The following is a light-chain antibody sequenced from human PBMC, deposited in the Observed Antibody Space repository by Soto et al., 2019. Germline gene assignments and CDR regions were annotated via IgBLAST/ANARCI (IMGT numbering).Light chain of an antibody. CDR1: SSNIGSNY. V-gene: IGLV1-47*02. Sequence: QSVLTQPPSASGTPGQRVTISCSGSSSNIGSNYVYWYQQLPGTAPKLLIYSNNQRPSGVPDRFSGSKSGTSASLAISGLRSEDEYDYYCAAWDDSLSGRVFGGGTQLTVL. CDR3: AAWDDSLSGRV. CDR2: SNN. J-gene: IGLJ3*02.